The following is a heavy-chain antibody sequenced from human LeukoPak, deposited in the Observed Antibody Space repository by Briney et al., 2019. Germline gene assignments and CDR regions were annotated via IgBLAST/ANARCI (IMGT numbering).Heavy chain of an antibody. V-gene: IGHV3-48*03. CDR3: ARDLIGWSLDP. CDR2: VDNDGWAT. J-gene: IGHJ5*02. Sequence: GGSLRLSCAASGFSLSSFEMNWVRQAPGKGLEWIAYVDNDGWATSYYADSVKGRFTITRDDAKSSLCLQMDSLTVEDTAVYYCARDLIGWSLDPWGQGTLVSVSS. D-gene: IGHD2-2*03. CDR1: GFSLSSFE.